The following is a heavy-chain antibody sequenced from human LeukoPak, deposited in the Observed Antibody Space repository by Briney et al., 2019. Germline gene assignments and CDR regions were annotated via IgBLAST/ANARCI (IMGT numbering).Heavy chain of an antibody. CDR2: IRANGDST. CDR1: GFTFSNYA. CDR3: ARDRSGDYYFDY. Sequence: GGSLRLSCAASGFTFSNYAVNWVRQAPGKGLEWVSTIRANGDSTFYADSVKGRFTISRDNSKNTLYLQMNSLRVEDTAVYYCARDRSGDYYFDYWGQGTLVTVSS. D-gene: IGHD4-17*01. J-gene: IGHJ4*02. V-gene: IGHV3-23*01.